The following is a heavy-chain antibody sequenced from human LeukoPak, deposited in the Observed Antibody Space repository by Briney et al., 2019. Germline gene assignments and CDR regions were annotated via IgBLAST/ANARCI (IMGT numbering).Heavy chain of an antibody. CDR3: ARVDYYGSGSYYNDGMDV. CDR2: IKQDGSEK. D-gene: IGHD3-10*01. CDR1: GFTFSSYW. Sequence: PGGSLRLSCAASGFTFSSYWMSWVRQAPGKGLEWVANIKQDGSEKYYVDSVKGRFTISRDNAKNSLYLQMNSLRAEDTAVYYCARVDYYGSGSYYNDGMDVWGQGTTVTVSS. J-gene: IGHJ6*02. V-gene: IGHV3-7*01.